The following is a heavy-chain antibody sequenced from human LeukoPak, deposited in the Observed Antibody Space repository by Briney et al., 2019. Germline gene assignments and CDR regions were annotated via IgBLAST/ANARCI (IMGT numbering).Heavy chain of an antibody. CDR2: MSYSGST. CDR1: TFSSYC. Sequence: TFSSYCMTWVRQPPGKGLEWIGRMSYSGSTDYNPSLKSRVTISVDTSKNQFSLRLSSVTAADTAVYYCARDNDSSGYYSGDYYFYYYMDVWGKGTTVTVSS. CDR3: ARDNDSSGYYSGDYYFYYYMDV. J-gene: IGHJ6*03. V-gene: IGHV4-39*07. D-gene: IGHD3-22*01.